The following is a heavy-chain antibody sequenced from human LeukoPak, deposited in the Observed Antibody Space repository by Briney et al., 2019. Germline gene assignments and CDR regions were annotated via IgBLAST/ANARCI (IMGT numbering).Heavy chain of an antibody. Sequence: GGSLRLSCAASGFTFSSYSMNWVRQAPGKGLEWVSSISSSSSYIYYADSVKGRFTISRDNAKNSLYLKMNRLRAEDKDVYYCEREMRDFWSGSYYYYMDVWGKGTTVTVSS. V-gene: IGHV3-21*01. D-gene: IGHD3-3*01. J-gene: IGHJ6*03. CDR1: GFTFSSYS. CDR3: EREMRDFWSGSYYYYMDV. CDR2: ISSSSSYI.